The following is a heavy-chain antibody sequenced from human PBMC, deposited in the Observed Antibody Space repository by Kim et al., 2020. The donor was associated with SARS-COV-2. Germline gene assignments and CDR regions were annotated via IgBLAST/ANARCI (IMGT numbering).Heavy chain of an antibody. D-gene: IGHD3-10*01. CDR1: GFTFSSYA. CDR3: AKDTALATMVREATPVDAFDI. J-gene: IGHJ3*02. CDR2: IYSGGSST. Sequence: GGSLRLSCAASGFTFSSYAMSWVRQAPGKGLEWVAGIYSGGSSTYYADSVKGRVTISRDNSKNTLYLQMNSLRAENTAVDYCAKDTALATMVREATPVDAFDIWGQGTMVTVSS. V-gene: IGHV3-23*03.